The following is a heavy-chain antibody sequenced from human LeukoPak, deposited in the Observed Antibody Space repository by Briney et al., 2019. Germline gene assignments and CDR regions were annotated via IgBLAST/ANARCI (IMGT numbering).Heavy chain of an antibody. CDR1: GYTFSDYW. J-gene: IGHJ4*02. CDR2: VYPGDSDT. Sequence: GESLKISCKASGYTFSDYWIGWVRQMPGQGLEWRGIVYPGDSDTRYSPSFQGHVTISADKSINTAYLQWSGLQASDNAIYFCARSQGLYGAADYWGQGTL. CDR3: ARSQGLYGAADY. D-gene: IGHD2-2*02. V-gene: IGHV5-51*01.